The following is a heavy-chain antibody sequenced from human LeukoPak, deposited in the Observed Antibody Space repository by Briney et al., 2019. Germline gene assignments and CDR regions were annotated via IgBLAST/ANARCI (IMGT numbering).Heavy chain of an antibody. D-gene: IGHD1-26*01. CDR1: GGSLSGYY. Sequence: SETLSLTCAVYGGSLSGYYWSWIRQPPGKGLEWIGEINHSRSTNYNPSLKSRVTISVDTSKNQFSLKLSSVTAADTAVYYCARLGAVRFDPWGQGTLVTVSS. CDR3: ARLGAVRFDP. J-gene: IGHJ5*02. V-gene: IGHV4-34*01. CDR2: INHSRST.